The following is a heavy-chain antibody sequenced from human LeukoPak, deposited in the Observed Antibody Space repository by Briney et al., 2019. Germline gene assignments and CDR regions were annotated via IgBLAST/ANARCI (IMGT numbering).Heavy chain of an antibody. Sequence: SETLSLTCTVSGGSISSSSYYWGWIRQPPGKGLEWIGSNYYSGSTYYNPSLKSRVTISVDTSKNQFSLKLSSVTAADTAVYYCARDLLSGAGVDYWGQGTLVTVSS. CDR3: ARDLLSGAGVDY. CDR2: NYYSGST. D-gene: IGHD2-15*01. J-gene: IGHJ4*02. CDR1: GGSISSSSYY. V-gene: IGHV4-39*07.